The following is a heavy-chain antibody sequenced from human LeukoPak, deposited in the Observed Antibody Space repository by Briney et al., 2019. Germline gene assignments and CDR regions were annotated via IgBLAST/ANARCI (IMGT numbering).Heavy chain of an antibody. CDR3: AKEPGYCSSTSCPGGVFSYGMDV. CDR2: ISYDGSNK. Sequence: PGGSLRLPCAASGFTFSSYGMHWVRQAPGKGLEWVAVISYDGSNKYYADSVKGRFTISRDNSKNTLYLQMNSLRAEDTAVYYCAKEPGYCSSTSCPGGVFSYGMDVWGKGTTVTVSS. J-gene: IGHJ6*04. CDR1: GFTFSSYG. D-gene: IGHD2-2*01. V-gene: IGHV3-30*18.